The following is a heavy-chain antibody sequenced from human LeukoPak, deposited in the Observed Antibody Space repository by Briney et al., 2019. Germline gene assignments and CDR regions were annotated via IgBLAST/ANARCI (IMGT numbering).Heavy chain of an antibody. J-gene: IGHJ6*02. Sequence: TSETLSLTCTVSGGSISSYYWSWIRQPPGKGLEWIGYIYYSGSTNYNPSLKSRVTISVDTSKNQFSLKLSSVTAADTAVYYCARDVWAFWSGSYYYYYGMDVWGQGTTVTVSS. CDR1: GGSISSYY. D-gene: IGHD3-3*01. CDR2: IYYSGST. CDR3: ARDVWAFWSGSYYYYYGMDV. V-gene: IGHV4-59*01.